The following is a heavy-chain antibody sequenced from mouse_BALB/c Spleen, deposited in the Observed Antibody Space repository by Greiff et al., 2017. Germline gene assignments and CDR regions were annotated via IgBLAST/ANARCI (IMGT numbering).Heavy chain of an antibody. D-gene: IGHD2-4*01. V-gene: IGHV5-6-5*01. CDR1: GFTFSSYA. J-gene: IGHJ2*01. CDR2: ISSGGST. CDR3: ARRDYDYGGY. Sequence: EVKLVESGGGLVKPGGSLKLSCAASGFTFSSYAMSWVRQTPEKRLEWVASISSGGSTYYPDSVKGRFTISRDNARNILYLQMSSLRSEDTAMYYCARRDYDYGGYWGQGTTLTVSS.